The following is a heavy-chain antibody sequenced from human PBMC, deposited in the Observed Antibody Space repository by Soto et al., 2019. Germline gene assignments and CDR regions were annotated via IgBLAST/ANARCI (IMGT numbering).Heavy chain of an antibody. CDR3: ARENSRISPRLFQH. CDR2: ISPAGTNQ. CDR1: GFIFSDYA. V-gene: IGHV3-30-3*01. D-gene: IGHD6-6*01. Sequence: GSLRLSCVASGFIFSDYAMHWARQAPGKGLEWVALISPAGTNQYYADSAKGRFTISRDNSKNTLYLQMNSLRPEDTGLYYCARENSRISPRLFQHWGHGTLVTVSS. J-gene: IGHJ1*01.